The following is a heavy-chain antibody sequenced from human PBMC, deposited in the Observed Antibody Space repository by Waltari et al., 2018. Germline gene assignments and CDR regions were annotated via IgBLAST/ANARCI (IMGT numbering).Heavy chain of an antibody. CDR1: GYTFTGYY. D-gene: IGHD3-10*01. J-gene: IGHJ4*02. CDR3: AREITMVRGVMIFDY. Sequence: QVQLVQSGAEVKKPGASVKVSCKASGYTFTGYYMHWVRQAPGQGLEWRGRINPNSGGTNHAQKFQGRVTMTRDTSISTAYMELSRLRSDDTAVYYCAREITMVRGVMIFDYWGQGTLVTVSS. V-gene: IGHV1-2*06. CDR2: INPNSGGT.